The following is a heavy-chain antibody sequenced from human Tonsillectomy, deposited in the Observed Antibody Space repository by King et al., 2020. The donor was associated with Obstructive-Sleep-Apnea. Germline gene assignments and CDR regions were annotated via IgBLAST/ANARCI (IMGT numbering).Heavy chain of an antibody. V-gene: IGHV4-39*01. J-gene: IGHJ4*02. CDR3: ATHTTAWRPVDS. D-gene: IGHD1-14*01. Sequence: LQLQESGPGLVKSSETLSLTCTVSGGSLSSSSYYWGWIRQPPEKGLEWIGSIYYRGSTYYNPSLKSRLTISVDTSKNLFSLKLGSVTAADTALYYCATHTTAWRPVDSWGQGTLVTVSS. CDR2: IYYRGST. CDR1: GGSLSSSSYY.